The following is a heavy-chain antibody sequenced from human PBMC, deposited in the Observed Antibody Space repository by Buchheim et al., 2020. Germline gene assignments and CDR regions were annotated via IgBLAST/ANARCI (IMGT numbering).Heavy chain of an antibody. CDR2: INHSGST. V-gene: IGHV4-34*01. J-gene: IGHJ6*02. Sequence: QVQLQQWGAGLLKPSETLSLTCAVYGGSFSGYYWSWIRQPPGKGLEWIGEINHSGSTNYNPSLKSRVTISVDTSKNQFSLKLSSVTAADTAVYYCAGGKGATVTTFLFYYYYGMDVWGQGTT. CDR1: GGSFSGYY. CDR3: AGGKGATVTTFLFYYYYGMDV. D-gene: IGHD4-17*01.